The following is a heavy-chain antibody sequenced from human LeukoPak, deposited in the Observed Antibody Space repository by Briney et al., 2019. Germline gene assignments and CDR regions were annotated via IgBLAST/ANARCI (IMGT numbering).Heavy chain of an antibody. CDR1: GYTFTDYY. CDR3: ATGYDCVWGSYPSLGY. Sequence: VKISCXVSGYTFTDYYMHWVQEAPGKGLEWMGLVDPEDGETIYAEKFQGRVTITADTSTDTAYMELSSLRSEDTAVYYCATGYDCVWGSYPSLGYWGQGTLVTVSS. CDR2: VDPEDGET. V-gene: IGHV1-69-2*01. J-gene: IGHJ4*02. D-gene: IGHD3-16*02.